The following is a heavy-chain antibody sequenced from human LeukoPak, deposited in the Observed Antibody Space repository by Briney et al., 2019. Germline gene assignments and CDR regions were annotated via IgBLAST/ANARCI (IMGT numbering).Heavy chain of an antibody. CDR3: ARADSGSYYPNWFDP. D-gene: IGHD1-26*01. V-gene: IGHV3-48*01. J-gene: IGHJ5*02. Sequence: PGGSLRLSCAASGFTFSNAWMSWVRQAPGKGLEWVSYISSSSSTIYYADSVKGRFTISRDNAKNSLYLQMNSLRAEDTAVYYCARADSGSYYPNWFDPWGQGTLVTVSS. CDR1: GFTFSNAW. CDR2: ISSSSSTI.